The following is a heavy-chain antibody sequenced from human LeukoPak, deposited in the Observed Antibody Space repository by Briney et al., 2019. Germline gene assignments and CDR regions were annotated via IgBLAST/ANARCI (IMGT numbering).Heavy chain of an antibody. V-gene: IGHV1-3*01. CDR3: ARYCSGGSCFSPALFDY. D-gene: IGHD2-15*01. J-gene: IGHJ4*02. CDR1: GYTFTSYA. Sequence: GASVKVSCKASGYTFTSYAMHWVRQAPGQGLEWMGWINAGNGNTKYSQKFQGRVTITRDTSASTAYMELSSLRSEDTAVYYCARYCSGGSCFSPALFDYWGQGTLVTVSS. CDR2: INAGNGNT.